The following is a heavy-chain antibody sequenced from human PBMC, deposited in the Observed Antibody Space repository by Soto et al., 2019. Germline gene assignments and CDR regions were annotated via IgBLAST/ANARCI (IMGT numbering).Heavy chain of an antibody. CDR3: AKERTYSVASGFDY. V-gene: IGHV3-30*18. CDR1: GFTFTTYG. D-gene: IGHD1-26*01. Sequence: QVQRVDSGGGVVQPARSLRLSCAASGFTFTTYGMHWVRRAPGTGMEWVAVISYHGSHAYYADSVNGRFTISRDNSTNTLYLQINSLRAEDTAVYYCAKERTYSVASGFDYWGRGTLVTVSS. CDR2: ISYHGSHA. J-gene: IGHJ4*02.